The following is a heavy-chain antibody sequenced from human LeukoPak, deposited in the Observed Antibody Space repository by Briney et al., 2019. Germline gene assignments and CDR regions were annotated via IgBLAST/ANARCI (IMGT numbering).Heavy chain of an antibody. CDR3: AKSSCSSTSCSRIDY. CDR2: ISYDGSNK. Sequence: GGSLRLSCAASGFAFSSYGMHWVRQAPGKGLEWVAVISYDGSNKYYTDSVKGRFTISRDNSKNTPYLQMNSLRAEDTAVYYCAKSSCSSTSCSRIDYWGQGTLVTVSS. V-gene: IGHV3-30*18. CDR1: GFAFSSYG. D-gene: IGHD2-2*01. J-gene: IGHJ4*02.